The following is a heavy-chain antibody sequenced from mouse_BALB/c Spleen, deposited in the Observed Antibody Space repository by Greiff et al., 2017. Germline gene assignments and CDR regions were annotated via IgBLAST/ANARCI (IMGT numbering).Heavy chain of an antibody. CDR1: GFTFSDYY. Sequence: EVKLMESGGGLVKPGGSLKLSCAASGFTFSDYYMYWVRQTPEKRLEWVATISDGGSYTYYPDSVKGRFTISRDNAKNNLYLQMSSLKSEDTAMYYCARETTMIIPFAYWGQGTLVTVSA. CDR3: ARETTMIIPFAY. D-gene: IGHD2-4*01. V-gene: IGHV5-4*02. J-gene: IGHJ3*01. CDR2: ISDGGSYT.